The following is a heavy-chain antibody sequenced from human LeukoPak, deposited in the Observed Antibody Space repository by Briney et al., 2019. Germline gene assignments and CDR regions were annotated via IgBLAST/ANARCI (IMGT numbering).Heavy chain of an antibody. CDR3: ARGRHGYSSGWYDY. D-gene: IGHD6-19*01. CDR2: ISAYNGNT. Sequence: ASVKVSCKASGYTFTSYGISRVRQAPGQGLEWMGWISAYNGNTNYAQKLQGRVTMTTDTSTSTAYMELRSLRSDDTAVYYCARGRHGYSSGWYDYWGQGTLVTVSS. CDR1: GYTFTSYG. V-gene: IGHV1-18*01. J-gene: IGHJ4*02.